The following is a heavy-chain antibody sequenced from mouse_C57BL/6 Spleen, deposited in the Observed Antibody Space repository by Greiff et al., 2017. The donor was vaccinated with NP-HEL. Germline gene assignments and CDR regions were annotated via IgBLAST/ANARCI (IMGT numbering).Heavy chain of an antibody. CDR1: GYTFTSYG. V-gene: IGHV1-81*01. CDR2: IYPRSGNT. J-gene: IGHJ4*01. Sequence: QVQLQQSGAELARPGASVKLSCKASGYTFTSYGISWVKQRTGQGLEWIGEIYPRSGNTYYNEKFKGKATLTADKSSSTAYMELRSLTSEDSAVYFCARGDYDEGDYYAMDYWGQGTSVTVSS. D-gene: IGHD2-4*01. CDR3: ARGDYDEGDYYAMDY.